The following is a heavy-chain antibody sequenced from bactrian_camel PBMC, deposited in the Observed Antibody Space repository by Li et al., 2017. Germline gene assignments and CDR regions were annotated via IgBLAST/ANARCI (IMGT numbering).Heavy chain of an antibody. Sequence: HVQLVESGGGSVQAGGSLRLSCAASGYTYSYYYMGWFRQIPGREREGVAAIVSDGSTSYADSVKGRFTISEDNAKNTLYLQMNSLKPEDTAMYYCAADPGNWRLCWKYDSDYDYWGQGTQVTVS. D-gene: IGHD4*01. V-gene: IGHV3S53*01. J-gene: IGHJ4*01. CDR1: GYTYSYYY. CDR2: IVSDGST. CDR3: AADPGNWRLCWKYDSDYDY.